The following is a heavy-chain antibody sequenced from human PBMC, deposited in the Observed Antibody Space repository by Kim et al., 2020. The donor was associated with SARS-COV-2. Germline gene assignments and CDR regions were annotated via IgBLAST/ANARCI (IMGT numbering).Heavy chain of an antibody. J-gene: IGHJ4*02. CDR3: ARGGRSGYTVDY. Sequence: GGSLRLSCAASGFTFSIYSIDWVRRAPGKGLEWIIYISSTSRNNYYADSVKGRFTVSRDNAENSVYLQMDSLTDEDTAIYYCARGGRSGYTVDYWGQGTPVTVSS. D-gene: IGHD5-12*01. CDR2: ISSTSRNN. V-gene: IGHV3-48*02. CDR1: GFTFSIYS.